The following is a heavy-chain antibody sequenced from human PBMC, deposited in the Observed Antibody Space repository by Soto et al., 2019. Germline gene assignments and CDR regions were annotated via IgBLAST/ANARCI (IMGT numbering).Heavy chain of an antibody. Sequence: GGSLRLSCAASGFIVSDYYMSWIRQAPGKGLEWIAYISSSGTYINYADSVKGRFTISRDNAKNTLYLQMNSLGVEDTALYYCSYDTFGDKDFWGQGTPVTVSS. J-gene: IGHJ4*02. CDR2: ISSSGTYI. D-gene: IGHD3-9*01. V-gene: IGHV3-11*06. CDR3: SYDTFGDKDF. CDR1: GFIVSDYY.